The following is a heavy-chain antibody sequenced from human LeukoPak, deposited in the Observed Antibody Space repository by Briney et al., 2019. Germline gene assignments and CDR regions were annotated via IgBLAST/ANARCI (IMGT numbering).Heavy chain of an antibody. CDR1: DDSITMYY. D-gene: IGHD1-1*01. Sequence: SETLSLTCSVSDDSITMYYWTWIRQPPGKGLEWIGYVDHTGSTNFNPSLNGRVSISRDTTKNLISLRLRSVTAADTAVYFCARGRVSSSTWYSTYYYYFYMDVWGKGTTVTVSS. V-gene: IGHV4-59*01. CDR3: ARGRVSSSTWYSTYYYYFYMDV. CDR2: VDHTGST. J-gene: IGHJ6*03.